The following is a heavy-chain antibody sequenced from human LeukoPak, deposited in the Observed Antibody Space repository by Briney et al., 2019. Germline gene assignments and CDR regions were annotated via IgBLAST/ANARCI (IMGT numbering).Heavy chain of an antibody. J-gene: IGHJ4*02. CDR3: ARLPYSETYYFDY. V-gene: IGHV1-2*02. Sequence: ASVKVSCKASGYTFTGYYMHWVRQAPGQGLEWRGWINPNSGVTNYAQKFQGRVTMTRDTSISTAYMERSRVRSDDTAVYYCARLPYSETYYFDYWGQGTLVTVSS. D-gene: IGHD1-26*01. CDR1: GYTFTGYY. CDR2: INPNSGVT.